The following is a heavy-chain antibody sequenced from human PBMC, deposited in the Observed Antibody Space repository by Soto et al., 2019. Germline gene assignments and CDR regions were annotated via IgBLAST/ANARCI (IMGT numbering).Heavy chain of an antibody. J-gene: IGHJ4*02. CDR3: ARSVAVPGAHIDY. CDR1: GGSISSGGYY. CDR2: IYYSGST. Sequence: PSETLSLTCTVSGGSISSGGYYWSWIRQHPGKGLEWIGYIYYSGSTYYNPSLKSRVTISVDTSKNQFSLKLSSVTAAETAVYFCARSVAVPGAHIDYWGQGTQVTVAS. D-gene: IGHD6-19*01. V-gene: IGHV4-31*03.